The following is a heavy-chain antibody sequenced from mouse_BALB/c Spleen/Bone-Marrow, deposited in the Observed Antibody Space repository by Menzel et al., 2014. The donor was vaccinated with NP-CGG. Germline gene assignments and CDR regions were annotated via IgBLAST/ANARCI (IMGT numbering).Heavy chain of an antibody. CDR1: GYTFTSYW. D-gene: IGHD2-12*01. V-gene: IGHV1-4*01. Sequence: QVQLQQSGAELARPGASVKMSCKASGYTFTSYWMHWVKQRPGQGLEWIGYINPSTGYTEYNQKFKDKATLTADKSSSTAYMQLSSLTSEDSAVYYCARWGDDGTFDYWGQGTTLTVSS. J-gene: IGHJ2*01. CDR2: INPSTGYT. CDR3: ARWGDDGTFDY.